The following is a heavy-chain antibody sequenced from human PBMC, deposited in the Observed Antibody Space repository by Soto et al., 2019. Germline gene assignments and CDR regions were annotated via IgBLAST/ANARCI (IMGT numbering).Heavy chain of an antibody. CDR2: IKNKIDDGTA. V-gene: IGHV3-15*07. Sequence: GGSLRLSCAASGFTFSNAWMNWVRQVPGKGLEWVGRIKNKIDDGTADYAAPVKGRFTISRDDSENTLYLRMNSLKTEDTAVYYCTTERSYYFDGSGFDFWGQGTLVTVSS. CDR1: GFTFSNAW. CDR3: TTERSYYFDGSGFDF. J-gene: IGHJ4*02. D-gene: IGHD3-22*01.